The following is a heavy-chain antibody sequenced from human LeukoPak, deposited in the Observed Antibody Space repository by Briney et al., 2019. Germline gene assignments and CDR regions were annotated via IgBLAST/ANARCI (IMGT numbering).Heavy chain of an antibody. J-gene: IGHJ4*02. CDR3: AREDYGSGSYYNRVREGDY. CDR2: INTNTGKP. Sequence: VASVKVSCKASGYTFTSYAMNWVRQAPGQGLEWMGWINTNTGKPTYAQGFTGRFVFSLDTSVSTAYLQISSLKAEDTAVYYCAREDYGSGSYYNRVREGDYWGQGTLVTVSS. CDR1: GYTFTSYA. D-gene: IGHD3-10*01. V-gene: IGHV7-4-1*02.